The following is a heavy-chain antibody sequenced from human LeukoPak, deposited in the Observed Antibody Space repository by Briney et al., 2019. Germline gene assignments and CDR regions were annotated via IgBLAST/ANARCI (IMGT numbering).Heavy chain of an antibody. Sequence: GGSLRLPCAGFGFHFSSYPMGWVRPAPGKGLEWVPAISGSGGSTYYADSVKGRFTISRDNSKNTLYLQMNSLRAEDTTVYYCAKEFAAASSSDAFDIWGQGTMVTVSS. CDR1: GFHFSSYP. J-gene: IGHJ3*02. CDR2: ISGSGGST. D-gene: IGHD6-6*01. CDR3: AKEFAAASSSDAFDI. V-gene: IGHV3-23*01.